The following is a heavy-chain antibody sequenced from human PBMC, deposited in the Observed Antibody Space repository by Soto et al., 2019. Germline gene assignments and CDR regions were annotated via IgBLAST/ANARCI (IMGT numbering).Heavy chain of an antibody. CDR2: INPNGGST. CDR1: GYTFTTYY. Sequence: QVQLVQSGAEVKKPGASVKVSCKASGYTFTTYYMHWVRQAPGQGLEWMGIINPNGGSTTYAQKFQGRVTMTRDTSTSTVYMELSSLRSEDTAVYYCARAGYCSGGICFPWNFDYWGQGTLVTVSS. V-gene: IGHV1-46*01. J-gene: IGHJ4*02. D-gene: IGHD2-15*01. CDR3: ARAGYCSGGICFPWNFDY.